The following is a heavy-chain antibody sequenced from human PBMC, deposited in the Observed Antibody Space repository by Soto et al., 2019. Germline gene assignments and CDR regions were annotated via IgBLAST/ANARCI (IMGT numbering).Heavy chain of an antibody. CDR2: IKWDDDK. V-gene: IGHV2-5*02. CDR3: AHVVVVCAPSFSFHDLDV. CDR1: GFSLSTSGVG. D-gene: IGHD2-15*01. Sequence: QITLKESGPTLGTPTQTLTLTCTVSGFSLSTSGVGVGWIRRPPGKALEWLALIKWDDDKRYSPSLRSRLTITKDTSKTQVVVAMTHIDPLDTATYYCAHVVVVCAPSFSFHDLDVWGKGTTVTVSS. J-gene: IGHJ6*04.